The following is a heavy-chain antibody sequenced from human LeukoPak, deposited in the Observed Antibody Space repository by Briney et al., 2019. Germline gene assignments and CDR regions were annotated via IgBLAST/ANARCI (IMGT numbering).Heavy chain of an antibody. CDR1: GFTFSSYA. V-gene: IGHV3-23*01. Sequence: GGSLRLSCAASGFTFSSYAMSWVRQAPGKGLEWVSAISGSGGSTYYADSVKGRFTISRDNSKNTLYLQMNSLRAEDTAVYYCAKNGNYDFWSGYRTPFDYWGQGTLVTVSS. J-gene: IGHJ4*02. CDR3: AKNGNYDFWSGYRTPFDY. D-gene: IGHD3-3*01. CDR2: ISGSGGST.